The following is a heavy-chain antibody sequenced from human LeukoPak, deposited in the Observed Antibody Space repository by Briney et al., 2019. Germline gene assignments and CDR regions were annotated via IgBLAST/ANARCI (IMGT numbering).Heavy chain of an antibody. CDR1: GFTVSSNY. J-gene: IGHJ4*02. CDR3: ARDNWGRPLDY. Sequence: PGGSLRLSCAASGFTVSSNYMSWVRQAPGKGLEWVSVIYSGGSTYYADSVKGRFNISRDNSKNTLYLQMNSLRAEDTAVYYCARDNWGRPLDYWGQGTLVTASS. CDR2: IYSGGST. V-gene: IGHV3-66*01. D-gene: IGHD7-27*01.